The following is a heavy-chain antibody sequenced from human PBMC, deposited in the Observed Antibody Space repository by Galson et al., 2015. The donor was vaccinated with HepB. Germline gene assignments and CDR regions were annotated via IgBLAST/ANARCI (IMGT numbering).Heavy chain of an antibody. V-gene: IGHV1-69-2*01. CDR1: GYTFTDYY. J-gene: IGHJ6*03. Sequence: VKVSCKVSGYTFTDYYMHWVQQAPGKGLEWMGLVDPEDGETIYAEKFQGRVTITADTSTDTAYMELSSLRSEDTAVYYCATDGHGITIFGVVTLNYMDVWGKGTTVTVSS. CDR3: ATDGHGITIFGVVTLNYMDV. D-gene: IGHD3-3*01. CDR2: VDPEDGET.